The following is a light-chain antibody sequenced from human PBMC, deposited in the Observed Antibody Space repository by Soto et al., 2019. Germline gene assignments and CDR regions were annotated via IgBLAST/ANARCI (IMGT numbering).Light chain of an antibody. CDR1: SSDVGSYNL. J-gene: IGLJ1*01. CDR2: EVN. Sequence: QSALTQPASVSGSPGQSITISCTGTSSDVGSYNLVSWYQQLPGRAPKVIICEVNKRPSGVSYRFSGSKSGKTASLTISGLQTEDEADYYCCSYAGTVAYVFGTGTKVTVL. CDR3: CSYAGTVAYV. V-gene: IGLV2-23*02.